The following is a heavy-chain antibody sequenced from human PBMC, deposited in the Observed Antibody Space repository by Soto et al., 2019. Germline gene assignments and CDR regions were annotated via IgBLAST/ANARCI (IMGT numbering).Heavy chain of an antibody. J-gene: IGHJ4*02. V-gene: IGHV1-69*12. CDR2: IIPIFGTA. Sequence: QVQLVQSGAEVKKPGSSVKVSCKASGGTFSSYAISWVRQAPGQGLEWMGGIIPIFGTANYAQKFQGRVTITAEESTSTDDVELSRLRSEDTAVYDCARVALYCGGDCYYWGQGTLVTVSS. CDR3: ARVALYCGGDCYY. D-gene: IGHD2-21*02. CDR1: GGTFSSYA.